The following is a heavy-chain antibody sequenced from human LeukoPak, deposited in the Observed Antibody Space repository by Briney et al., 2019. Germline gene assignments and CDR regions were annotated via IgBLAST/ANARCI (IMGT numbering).Heavy chain of an antibody. V-gene: IGHV4-61*02. J-gene: IGHJ6*03. CDR3: ARAPGERRAYYMDV. CDR2: ISTSVNP. CDR1: GGSITSSSYY. Sequence: PSETLSLTCTVSGGSITSSSYYWNWIRQPAGKGLEWLGRISTSVNPNYNPSLKSRVTMSVDTSKNQFSLKLNSVTAADMAVYYCARAPGERRAYYMDVWGKGTTVTISS. D-gene: IGHD3-10*01.